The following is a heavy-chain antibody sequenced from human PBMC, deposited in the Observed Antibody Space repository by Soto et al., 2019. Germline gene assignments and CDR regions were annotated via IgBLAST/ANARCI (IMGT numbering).Heavy chain of an antibody. J-gene: IGHJ4*02. CDR3: AHRPDPDYHSSGPFDY. D-gene: IGHD6-19*01. CDR2: IYWNDDK. V-gene: IGHV2-5*01. Sequence: SGPTLVNPTQTLTLTRTFSGFSLSTSGVGVGWIRQPPGKALEWLALIYWNDDKRYSPSLKSRLTITKDTSKNQVVLTMTNMDPVDTATYYCAHRPDPDYHSSGPFDYWGQGTLVTVSS. CDR1: GFSLSTSGVG.